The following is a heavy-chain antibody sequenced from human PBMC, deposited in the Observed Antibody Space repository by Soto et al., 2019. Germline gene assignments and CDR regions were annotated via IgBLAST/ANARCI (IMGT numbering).Heavy chain of an antibody. D-gene: IGHD1-26*01. J-gene: IGHJ5*02. CDR1: GFTFSSYW. V-gene: IGHV3-7*05. Sequence: EVQLVESGGGLVQPGGSLRLSCTASGFTFSSYWMNWVRQAPGKGLEWVGNIKEDGSEKFYVDSVKGRFTISRDNAKTSLYLDMNSLRVEYTAIYFCARDFGGPWGQGTLVTVSS. CDR2: IKEDGSEK. CDR3: ARDFGGP.